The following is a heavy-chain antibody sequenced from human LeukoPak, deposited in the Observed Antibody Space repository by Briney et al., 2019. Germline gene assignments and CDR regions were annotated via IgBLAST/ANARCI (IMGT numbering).Heavy chain of an antibody. V-gene: IGHV3-48*04. CDR2: IGSSGSTI. CDR3: ALLAVASDFDY. Sequence: GGSLRLSCAASGFTFSTYFMGWVRQAPGKGLEWVSNIGSSGSTIYYADSVKGRFSISRDNAKSSLYLQMNSLRVEDTAVYYCALLAVASDFDYWGQGALVTVSS. J-gene: IGHJ4*02. CDR1: GFTFSTYF. D-gene: IGHD6-19*01.